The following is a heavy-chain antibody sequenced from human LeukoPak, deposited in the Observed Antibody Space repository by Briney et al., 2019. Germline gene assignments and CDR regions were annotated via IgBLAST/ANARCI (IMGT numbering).Heavy chain of an antibody. V-gene: IGHV1-2*02. J-gene: IGHJ2*01. CDR3: ARDPHIVVVPAAQDWYFDL. D-gene: IGHD2-2*01. CDR2: INPNSGGT. Sequence: GASVKVSCKASGYTFTGYYMHWVRQAPGQGLEWMGWINPNSGGTNYAQKFQGRVTMTRDTSISTAYMELSRLRSDDTAVYYCARDPHIVVVPAAQDWYFDLWGRGTLVTVSS. CDR1: GYTFTGYY.